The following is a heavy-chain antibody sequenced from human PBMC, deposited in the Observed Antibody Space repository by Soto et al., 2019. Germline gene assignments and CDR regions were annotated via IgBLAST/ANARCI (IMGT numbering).Heavy chain of an antibody. CDR2: VSSGGGT. CDR1: GFTFSTYA. J-gene: IGHJ4*02. V-gene: IGHV3-23*01. Sequence: GGSLRLSCAASGFTFSTYAMGWVRQAPGKGLERVSVVSSGGGTHYADSVKGRFTVSRDNSKNTLSLQMNSLRADDTAVYYCAKRRGAGGHFDYWGQGALVTV. CDR3: AKRRGAGGHFDY. D-gene: IGHD2-15*01.